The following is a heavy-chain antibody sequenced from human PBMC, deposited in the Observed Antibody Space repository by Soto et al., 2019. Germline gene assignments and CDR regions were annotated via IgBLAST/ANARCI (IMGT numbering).Heavy chain of an antibody. CDR3: ARGYCSGGSCLGAFDI. CDR1: GYTFTSYY. J-gene: IGHJ3*02. V-gene: IGHV1-46*03. D-gene: IGHD2-15*01. Sequence: GASVKVSCKASGYTFTSYYMHWVRQAPGQGLEWMGIINPSGGSTSYAQKFQGRVTMTRDTSTSTVYMELSSLRSEDTAVYYCARGYCSGGSCLGAFDIWGQGTMVTVSS. CDR2: INPSGGST.